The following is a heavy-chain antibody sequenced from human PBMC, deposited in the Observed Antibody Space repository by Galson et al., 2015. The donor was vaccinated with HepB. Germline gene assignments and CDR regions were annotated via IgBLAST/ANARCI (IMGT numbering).Heavy chain of an antibody. CDR2: IWYDGSNK. CDR3: ARGRHYDFWSGYYATYYYYGMDV. Sequence: SLRLPCAASGFTFSSYGMHWVRQAPGKGLEWVAVIWYDGSNKYYADSVKGRFTISRDNSKNTLYLQMNSLRAEDTAVYYCARGRHYDFWSGYYATYYYYGMDVWGQGTTVTVSS. CDR1: GFTFSSYG. D-gene: IGHD3-3*01. J-gene: IGHJ6*02. V-gene: IGHV3-33*01.